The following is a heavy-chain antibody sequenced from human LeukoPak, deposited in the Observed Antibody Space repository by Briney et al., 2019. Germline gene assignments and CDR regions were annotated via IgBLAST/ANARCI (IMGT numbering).Heavy chain of an antibody. CDR3: ASLSLRWSDY. Sequence: PGGSLRLSCAASGFSFSSYSMNWVRQAPGKGLEWVSYISSSSSSIYYADSVKGRFTISRDNAKNSVYLQMNSLRAEDTAVYYCASLSLRWSDYWGQGTLVTVSS. J-gene: IGHJ4*02. CDR1: GFSFSSYS. D-gene: IGHD4-23*01. V-gene: IGHV3-48*04. CDR2: ISSSSSSI.